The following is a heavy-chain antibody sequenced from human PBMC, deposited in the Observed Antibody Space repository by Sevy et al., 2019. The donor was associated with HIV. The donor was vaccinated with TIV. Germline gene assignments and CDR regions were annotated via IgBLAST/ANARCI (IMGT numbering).Heavy chain of an antibody. Sequence: GGSLRLSCEASGFTFSTSGMHWVRQAPGKGLEWVTLISSDGSDTYYADSVKGRFTVSRDNSENTVFLQMDSLRPDDMARYYCANEGVLESSGYYRDFYSWGQGTLVTVS. J-gene: IGHJ5*02. CDR1: GFTFSTSG. CDR3: ANEGVLESSGYYRDFYS. CDR2: ISSDGSDT. V-gene: IGHV3-30*18. D-gene: IGHD6-19*01.